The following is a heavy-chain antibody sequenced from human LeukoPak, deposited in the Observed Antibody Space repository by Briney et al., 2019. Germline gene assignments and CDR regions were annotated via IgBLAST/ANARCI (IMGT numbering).Heavy chain of an antibody. CDR3: ARFRDGYRAPD. Sequence: PSETLSLTCTVSGGSISSHYWGWIRQPPGKGLEWIGYIYNSGSSNYNPSLKSRVSISVDTSMNQFSLKLTSVTAADTAVYYCARFRDGYRAPDWGQGTLVTVSS. CDR1: GGSISSHY. CDR2: IYNSGSS. D-gene: IGHD5-24*01. V-gene: IGHV4-59*11. J-gene: IGHJ4*02.